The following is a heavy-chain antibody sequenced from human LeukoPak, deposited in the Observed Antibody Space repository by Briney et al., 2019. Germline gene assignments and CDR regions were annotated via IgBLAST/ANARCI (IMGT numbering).Heavy chain of an antibody. J-gene: IGHJ3*02. CDR2: INTYTGNP. Sequence: ASVKVSCTASGYTFTSYAMNWVRQAPGQGLEWMGWINTYTGNPTYAQGFTGRFVFSLDTSVSTAYLQISSLKAEDTAVYYCARPDYGGNSVVAFDIWGQGTMVTVSS. CDR3: ARPDYGGNSVVAFDI. V-gene: IGHV7-4-1*02. CDR1: GYTFTSYA. D-gene: IGHD4-23*01.